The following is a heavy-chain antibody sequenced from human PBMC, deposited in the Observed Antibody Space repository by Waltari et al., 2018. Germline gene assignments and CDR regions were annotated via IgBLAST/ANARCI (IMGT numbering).Heavy chain of an antibody. D-gene: IGHD1-26*01. V-gene: IGHV4-59*01. CDR3: ARGMHSGSYSIDY. J-gene: IGHJ4*02. CDR1: GGSISSYY. Sequence: QVQLQESGPGLVKPSETLSLTCIVSGGSISSYYWSWIRQPPGKGLEWIGYIYYSGSTNYNPSLKSRVTISVDTSKNQFSLKLSSVTAADTAVYYCARGMHSGSYSIDYWGQGTLVTVSS. CDR2: IYYSGST.